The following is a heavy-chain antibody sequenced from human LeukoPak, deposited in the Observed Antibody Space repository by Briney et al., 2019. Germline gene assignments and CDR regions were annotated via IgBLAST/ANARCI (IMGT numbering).Heavy chain of an antibody. V-gene: IGHV4-38-2*02. CDR3: ATTLSSTWYYNWFDP. Sequence: PSETLSLTCTVSGYSISSGYYWGWIRLPPGKGLEWIGSIYHSGSTYYNPSLKSRVTISVDTSKNQFSLKLSSVTAADTAVFYCATTLSSTWYYNWFDPWGQGTLVTVSS. CDR1: GYSISSGYY. J-gene: IGHJ5*02. CDR2: IYHSGST. D-gene: IGHD6-13*01.